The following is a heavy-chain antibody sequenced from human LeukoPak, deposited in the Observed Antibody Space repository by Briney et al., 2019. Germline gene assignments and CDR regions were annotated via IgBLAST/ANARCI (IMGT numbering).Heavy chain of an antibody. V-gene: IGHV1-46*01. Sequence: ASVKVSCKASGYTFSAYCMHWVRQAPGQGLEWMGIINPSGGSTSYAQKFQGRVTMTRDMSTSTVYMELSSLRSEDTAVYYCARDYRQWLVGNYWGQGTLVTVSS. CDR3: ARDYRQWLVGNY. CDR2: INPSGGST. D-gene: IGHD6-19*01. J-gene: IGHJ4*02. CDR1: GYTFSAYC.